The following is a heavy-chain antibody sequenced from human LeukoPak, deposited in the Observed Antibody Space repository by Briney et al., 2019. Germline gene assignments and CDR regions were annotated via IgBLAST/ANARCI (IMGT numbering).Heavy chain of an antibody. V-gene: IGHV3-21*01. Sequence: GGSLRLSCAASGFTFSTYNMNWVRQAPGKGPEWVSSISTSSNYIYYADSVKGRFTISRDNAKNSLYLQMNSLRVEDTDVYYCARDVGAAAPDAFDVWGQGTMVTVSS. CDR1: GFTFSTYN. CDR3: ARDVGAAAPDAFDV. D-gene: IGHD1-26*01. J-gene: IGHJ3*01. CDR2: ISTSSNYI.